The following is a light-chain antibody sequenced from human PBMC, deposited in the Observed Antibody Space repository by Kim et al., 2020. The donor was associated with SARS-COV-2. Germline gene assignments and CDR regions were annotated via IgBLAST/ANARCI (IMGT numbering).Light chain of an antibody. CDR1: QTIKSTN. Sequence: SPGERATLSCRASQTIKSTNLAGYQQKTGQPPRVLIYGASYRATGVPDRFSGSGFETDFTLTITGLEPDDFAVYYCQQYGDSQYTFGQGTKVDIK. V-gene: IGKV3-20*01. CDR2: GAS. J-gene: IGKJ2*01. CDR3: QQYGDSQYT.